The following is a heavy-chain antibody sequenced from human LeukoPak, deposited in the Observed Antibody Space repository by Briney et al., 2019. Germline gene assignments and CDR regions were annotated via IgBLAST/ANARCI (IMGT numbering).Heavy chain of an antibody. D-gene: IGHD3-22*01. Sequence: GASVKVSCKASGGTFSSYAISWVRQAPGQGLEWMGIINPSGGSTSYAQKFQGRVTMTRDTSTSTVYMELSSLRSEDTAVYYCARADDSSGYLGYWGQGTLVTVSS. CDR2: INPSGGST. CDR3: ARADDSSGYLGY. V-gene: IGHV1-46*01. CDR1: GGTFSSYA. J-gene: IGHJ4*02.